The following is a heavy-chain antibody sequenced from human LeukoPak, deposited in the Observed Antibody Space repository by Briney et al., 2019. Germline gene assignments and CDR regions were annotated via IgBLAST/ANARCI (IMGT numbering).Heavy chain of an antibody. J-gene: IGHJ3*02. CDR1: GDSINSYY. V-gene: IGHV4-59*01. Sequence: SETLSLTCTVSGDSINSYYWNWIRQPPGKGLEWIGYGHYTGSTYKNPSLNSRVAFSVDTSKNQFSLKLSSVTAADTAVYYCARWGEHSALRVHAFDIWGQGTMVTVSS. D-gene: IGHD3-10*01. CDR3: ARWGEHSALRVHAFDI. CDR2: GHYTGST.